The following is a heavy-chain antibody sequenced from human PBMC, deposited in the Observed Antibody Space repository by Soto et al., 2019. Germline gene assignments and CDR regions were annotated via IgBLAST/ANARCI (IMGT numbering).Heavy chain of an antibody. V-gene: IGHV3-21*01. CDR1: GFTFRSYS. J-gene: IGHJ6*02. CDR2: ISTSSSYI. Sequence: EVQLVESGGGLVKPGGSLRLSGVASGFTFRSYSMNWVRQAPGKGLEWVSSISTSSSYIYYADSVKGRFTISRDNAKNSLYLQMNSLRAEDTAVYYCARRDYYYYGFDVWGQGTTVTVSS. CDR3: ARRDYYYYGFDV.